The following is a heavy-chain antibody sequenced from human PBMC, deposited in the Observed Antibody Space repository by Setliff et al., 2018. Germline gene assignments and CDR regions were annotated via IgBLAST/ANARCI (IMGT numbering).Heavy chain of an antibody. Sequence: ASVKVSCKASGYTFTGYYMHWVRQAPGQGLEWVARISTDGSSITYADSVKGRFTISRDNAKRSLYLQMNGLRADDTGVYYCVRDDADNYDAFDNWGQGTLVTVSS. D-gene: IGHD3-22*01. J-gene: IGHJ3*02. CDR2: ISTDGSSI. CDR3: VRDDADNYDAFDN. V-gene: IGHV3-74*03. CDR1: GYTFTGYY.